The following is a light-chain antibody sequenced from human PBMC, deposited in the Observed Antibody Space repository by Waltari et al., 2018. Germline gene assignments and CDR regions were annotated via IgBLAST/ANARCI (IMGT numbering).Light chain of an antibody. CDR3: QQYYFTPYT. CDR2: GAS. CDR1: QGISNS. Sequence: DIQMTQSPSSLSAFVRARVTITCRASQGISNSLAWYQQKPGKAPTLLIYGASRLESGVPPRFSGSGSGTDYTLTISSLQPDDFATYYCQQYYFTPYTFGQGTKLDIK. V-gene: IGKV1-NL1*01. J-gene: IGKJ2*01.